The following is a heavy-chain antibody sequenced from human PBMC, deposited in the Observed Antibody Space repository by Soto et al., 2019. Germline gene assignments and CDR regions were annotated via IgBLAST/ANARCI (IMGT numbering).Heavy chain of an antibody. CDR3: VKDDRDCSRTSCYASDFHYYGMDV. CDR2: ISWNSGAV. J-gene: IGHJ6*02. V-gene: IGHV3-9*01. Sequence: EVQLVESGGGLVQPGTSLRLSCAASGFTFHYYAMHWVRQVPRKGLEWVSGISWNSGAVEYADSVKGRFTISRDNAKNSLYLLMNALTAEDTAFYYCVKDDRDCSRTSCYASDFHYYGMDVWGQGTTVTVSS. CDR1: GFTFHYYA. D-gene: IGHD2-2*01.